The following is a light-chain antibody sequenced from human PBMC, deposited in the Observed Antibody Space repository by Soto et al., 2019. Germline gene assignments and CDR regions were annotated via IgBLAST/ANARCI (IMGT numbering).Light chain of an antibody. CDR3: QQSYNVLSWT. J-gene: IGKJ1*01. V-gene: IGKV1-39*01. CDR2: AAS. Sequence: DIQMTQSPSSLSASVGDRVTITGRASQNIGSYLNWYRQKPGNAPELLIYAASNLQGEVPSRFRGSGSGTDFTLTISSLQPEDFASYYCQQSYNVLSWTFGQGTKVDIK. CDR1: QNIGSY.